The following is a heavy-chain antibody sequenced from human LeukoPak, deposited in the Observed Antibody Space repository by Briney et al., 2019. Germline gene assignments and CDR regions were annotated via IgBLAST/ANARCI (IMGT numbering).Heavy chain of an antibody. D-gene: IGHD2-2*01. CDR2: IKQDGSEK. CDR1: GFTFSSYW. J-gene: IGHJ3*02. V-gene: IGHV3-7*01. Sequence: GGSLRLSCAASGFTFSSYWISWVRQAPGKGLEWVANIKQDGSEKYYVDSVKGRFTISRDNAKNSLYLQMSSLRAEDTAVYYCARDLYIVLVPTAGAFDIWGQGTMVTVSS. CDR3: ARDLYIVLVPTAGAFDI.